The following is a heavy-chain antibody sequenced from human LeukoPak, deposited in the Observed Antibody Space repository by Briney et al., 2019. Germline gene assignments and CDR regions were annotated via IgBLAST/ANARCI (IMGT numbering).Heavy chain of an antibody. Sequence: PGGSLRLSCAASGFTFSDSYMTWIRQAPGKGLEWVSYISSSGSTIYYADSVKGRFTISRDNAKNSLYLQMNSLRTEDTAVYYCARGGSGNWNAPFDYWGQGTLVTVSS. CDR3: ARGGSGNWNAPFDY. J-gene: IGHJ4*02. D-gene: IGHD1-1*01. CDR2: ISSSGSTI. CDR1: GFTFSDSY. V-gene: IGHV3-11*04.